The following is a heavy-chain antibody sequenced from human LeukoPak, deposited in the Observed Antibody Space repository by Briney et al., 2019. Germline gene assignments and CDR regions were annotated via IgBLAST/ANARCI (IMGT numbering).Heavy chain of an antibody. CDR1: GFTFSNYW. V-gene: IGHV3-7*03. CDR3: AKVTTMIVVVLDY. J-gene: IGHJ4*02. Sequence: GGSLRLSCAASGFTFSNYWMTWVRRAPGKGLEWVANIRRDGSETHYVDSVMGRFTISRDNSKNTLYLQMNSLRAEDTAVYYCAKVTTMIVVVLDYWGQGTLVTVSS. CDR2: IRRDGSET. D-gene: IGHD3-22*01.